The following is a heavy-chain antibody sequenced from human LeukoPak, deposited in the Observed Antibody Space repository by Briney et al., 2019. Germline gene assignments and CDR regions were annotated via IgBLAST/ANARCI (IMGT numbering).Heavy chain of an antibody. V-gene: IGHV3-23*01. J-gene: IGHJ4*02. Sequence: HTGGSLRLSCAASGFTFSGSGMSWVRQAPGKGLEWISSSGDSDGSTYYADSLKGRFTISRDNSKNTLYLQMNNLRAEDTAVCYCAKGGCRGTCNPLAYWGQGALVTVSP. D-gene: IGHD2-15*01. CDR1: GFTFSGSG. CDR2: SGDSDGST. CDR3: AKGGCRGTCNPLAY.